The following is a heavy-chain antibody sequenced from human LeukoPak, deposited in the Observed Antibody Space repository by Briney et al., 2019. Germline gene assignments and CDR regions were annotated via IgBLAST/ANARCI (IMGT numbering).Heavy chain of an antibody. CDR1: LYPFINSL. Sequence: PGGALRLSCSTSLYPFINSLMNRGRWAPGKVLGWVANIKEDGSEEYYVDSVKGRFTISRDNARKSLYLQMNSLRVEDTAVYYCARGYSGYEFGYWGQGTLVTVSS. CDR3: ARGYSGYEFGY. CDR2: IKEDGSEE. J-gene: IGHJ4*02. V-gene: IGHV3-7*04. D-gene: IGHD5-12*01.